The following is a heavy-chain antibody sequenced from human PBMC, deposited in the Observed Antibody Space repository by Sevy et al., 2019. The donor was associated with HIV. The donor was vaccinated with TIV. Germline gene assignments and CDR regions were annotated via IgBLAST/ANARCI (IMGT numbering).Heavy chain of an antibody. CDR2: IKQDGSEK. CDR1: GFTFSSYW. CDR3: ARDRAYYVFWSGYYGY. Sequence: GGSLRLSCAASGFTFSSYWMSWVRQAPGKGLEWVANIKQDGSEKYYVDSVKGRFTISRDNAKNSLYLQMNSLRAEDTVVYYCARDRAYYVFWSGYYGYWGQGTLVTVSS. V-gene: IGHV3-7*01. D-gene: IGHD3-3*01. J-gene: IGHJ4*02.